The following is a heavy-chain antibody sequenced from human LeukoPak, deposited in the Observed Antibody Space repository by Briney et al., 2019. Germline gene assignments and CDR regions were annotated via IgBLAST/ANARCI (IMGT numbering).Heavy chain of an antibody. CDR2: FYYSGDT. D-gene: IGHD4-17*01. J-gene: IGHJ5*02. CDR1: GGSVSGYS. CDR3: VRGPYGASISKWFDP. Sequence: AETLSLMCTISGGSVSGYSGRWIRRSPGGGGEGIGYFYYSGDTAYNPSLRSRVTLSVDMSKNQFSLQLRSVTTADTAVYYCVRGPYGASISKWFDPWGQGTQVIVSP. V-gene: IGHV4-59*02.